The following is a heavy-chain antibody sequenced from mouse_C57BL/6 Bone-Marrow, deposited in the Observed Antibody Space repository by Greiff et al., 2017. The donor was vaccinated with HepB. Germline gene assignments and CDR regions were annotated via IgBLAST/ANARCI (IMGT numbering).Heavy chain of an antibody. J-gene: IGHJ4*01. Sequence: VQLQQPGAELVKPGASVKLSCKASGYTFTSYWMQWVKQRPGQGLEWIGEIDPSDSYTNYNQKFKGKATLTVDTSSSTAYMQRSSLTSEDSAVYYCAILLRSMDYWGQGTSVTVSS. CDR3: AILLRSMDY. D-gene: IGHD1-1*01. V-gene: IGHV1-50*01. CDR1: GYTFTSYW. CDR2: IDPSDSYT.